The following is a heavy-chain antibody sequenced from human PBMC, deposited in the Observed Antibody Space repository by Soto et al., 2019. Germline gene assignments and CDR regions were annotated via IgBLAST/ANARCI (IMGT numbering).Heavy chain of an antibody. J-gene: IGHJ4*02. CDR2: IYSGGST. CDR3: ARAPWSSSSADKEFDY. V-gene: IGHV3-66*01. D-gene: IGHD6-6*01. Sequence: PGGSLRLSCAASGFTFSSYSMNWVRQAPGKGLEWVSVIYSGGSTYYADSVKGRFTISRDNSKNTLYLQMNSLRAEDTAVYYCARAPWSSSSADKEFDYWGQGTLVTVSS. CDR1: GFTFSSYS.